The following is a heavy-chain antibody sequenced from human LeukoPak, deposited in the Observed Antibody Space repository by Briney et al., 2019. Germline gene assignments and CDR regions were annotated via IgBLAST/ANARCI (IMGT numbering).Heavy chain of an antibody. CDR2: ISYDGSNK. V-gene: IGHV3-30*04. Sequence: PGGSLRLSCAASGFTFSNYAMHWVRQAPGKGLEWVAVISYDGSNKFYADSVKGRFTISRDNSKNTLHLQMNSLRAEDTAVYYCARSLATSYHYMDVWGKGTTVTVSS. CDR1: GFTFSNYA. J-gene: IGHJ6*03. D-gene: IGHD5-12*01. CDR3: ARSLATSYHYMDV.